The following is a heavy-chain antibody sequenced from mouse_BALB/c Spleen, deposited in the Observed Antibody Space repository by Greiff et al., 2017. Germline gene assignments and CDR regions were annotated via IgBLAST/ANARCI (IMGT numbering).Heavy chain of an antibody. CDR2: INPGSGGT. Sequence: QVQLKQSGAELVRPGTSVKVSCKASGYAFTNYLIEWVKQRPGQGLEWIGVINPGSGGTNYNEKFKGKATLTADKSSSTAYMQLSSLTSDDSAVYFCAREGATRYFDYWGQGTTLTVSS. V-gene: IGHV1-54*01. D-gene: IGHD6-1*01. CDR3: AREGATRYFDY. CDR1: GYAFTNYL. J-gene: IGHJ2*01.